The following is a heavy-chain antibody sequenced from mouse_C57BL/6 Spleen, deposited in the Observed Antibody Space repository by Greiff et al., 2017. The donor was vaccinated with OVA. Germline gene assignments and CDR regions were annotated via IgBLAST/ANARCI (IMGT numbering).Heavy chain of an antibody. J-gene: IGHJ2*01. Sequence: QVQLQQPGAELVKPGASVKVSCKASGYTFTSYWMHWVKQRPGQGLEWIGRIHPSDSDTNYNQKFKGKATVTVDKSSSTAYMQLSSLTSEDSAVDYCAIVGCYYGNYVLDYWGQGTTLTVSS. D-gene: IGHD2-1*01. CDR3: AIVGCYYGNYVLDY. CDR2: IHPSDSDT. V-gene: IGHV1-74*01. CDR1: GYTFTSYW.